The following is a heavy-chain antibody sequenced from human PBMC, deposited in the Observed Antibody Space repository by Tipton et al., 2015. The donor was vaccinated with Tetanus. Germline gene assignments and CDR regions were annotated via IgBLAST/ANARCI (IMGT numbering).Heavy chain of an antibody. D-gene: IGHD2-21*01. V-gene: IGHV4-39*02. J-gene: IGHJ4*02. Sequence: LRLSCTVSGGSISGSRNFWGWIRQTPARGLEWIGSVDYTGHTYHNPPLKSRVTLSVDVSKNQFSLRVSSVTAADTALYFCARDSHVGAPVVNCFDRWGLGTLVTVSS. CDR2: VDYTGHT. CDR3: ARDSHVGAPVVNCFDR. CDR1: GGSISGSRNF.